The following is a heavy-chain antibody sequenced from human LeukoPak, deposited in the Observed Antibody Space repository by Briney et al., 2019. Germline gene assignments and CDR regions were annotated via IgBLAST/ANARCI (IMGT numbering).Heavy chain of an antibody. Sequence: SETLSLTCTVSGGSISSYYWSWIRQPAGKGLEWIGRIYTSGSTNYNPSLKSRVTMSVDTSKNQFSLKLSSVTAADTAVYYCARGRGYSYGRFQRRGQNDYWGQGTLVTVSS. V-gene: IGHV4-4*07. J-gene: IGHJ4*02. CDR1: GGSISSYY. CDR2: IYTSGST. CDR3: ARGRGYSYGRFQRRGQNDY. D-gene: IGHD5-18*01.